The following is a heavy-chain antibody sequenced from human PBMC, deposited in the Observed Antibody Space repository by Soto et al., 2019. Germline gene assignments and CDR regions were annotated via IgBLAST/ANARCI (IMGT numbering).Heavy chain of an antibody. CDR2: ISSSSSYI. V-gene: IGHV3-21*01. D-gene: IGHD6-13*01. Sequence: EVQLVESGGGLVKPGGSLRLSCAASGFTFSSYSMNWVRQAPGKGLEWVSSISSSSSYIYYADSVKGRFTISRDNAKNSLYLQMNSLRAEDTAVYYCARDGSSWYHFNSWFDPWGQGTLVTVSS. CDR1: GFTFSSYS. J-gene: IGHJ5*02. CDR3: ARDGSSWYHFNSWFDP.